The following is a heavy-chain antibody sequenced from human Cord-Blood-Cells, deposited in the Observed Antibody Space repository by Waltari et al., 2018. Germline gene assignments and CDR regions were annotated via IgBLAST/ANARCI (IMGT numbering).Heavy chain of an antibody. CDR1: GYTLTELS. CDR3: ATEAPDSSGYYYWFDP. J-gene: IGHJ5*02. D-gene: IGHD3-22*01. Sequence: QVQLVQSGAEVKKPGASVKVSCKVSGYTLTELSMHWVRKAPGKGLEWMGGFEPEDGETIYAQKFQGRVTMTEDTSTDTADMELSSLRSEDTAVYYCATEAPDSSGYYYWFDPWGQGTLVTVSS. CDR2: FEPEDGET. V-gene: IGHV1-24*01.